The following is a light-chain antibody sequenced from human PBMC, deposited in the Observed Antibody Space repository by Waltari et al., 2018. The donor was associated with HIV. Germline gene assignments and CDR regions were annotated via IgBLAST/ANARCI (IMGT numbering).Light chain of an antibody. CDR1: NSDIGAYNY. CDR3: SSYAGSNNWV. CDR2: EVN. J-gene: IGLJ3*02. Sequence: QSALTQPPSASGSPGQSVTISCTGTNSDIGAYNYVSWYQQHPGKAPKFMIYEVNRRPSGVPERFSGSKSGNTASLTVSGLQAEDEADYYCSSYAGSNNWVFGGGTKLTVL. V-gene: IGLV2-8*01.